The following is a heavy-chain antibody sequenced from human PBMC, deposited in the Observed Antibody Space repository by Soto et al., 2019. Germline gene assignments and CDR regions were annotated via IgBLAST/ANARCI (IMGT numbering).Heavy chain of an antibody. CDR2: IYYSGST. D-gene: IGHD2-2*01. CDR1: GGSISSSNW. V-gene: IGHV4-4*02. Sequence: SXTLSLTCAVSGGSISSSNWWSWVRQPPGKGLEWIGEIYYSGSTYYNPSLKSRVTISVDTSKNQFSLKLSSVTAADTAVYYCARRLASTIDYWGQGTLVTVSS. J-gene: IGHJ4*02. CDR3: ARRLASTIDY.